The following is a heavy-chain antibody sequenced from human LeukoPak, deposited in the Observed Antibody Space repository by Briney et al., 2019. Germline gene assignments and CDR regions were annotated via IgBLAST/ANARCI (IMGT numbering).Heavy chain of an antibody. V-gene: IGHV1-3*01. Sequence: GASVKASCKASGYTFTSYAMHWVRQAPGQRLEWMGWINAGNGNTKYSQKFQGRVTITRDTSASTAYMELSSLRSEDTAVYYCAREPRVPIHYDSSGYYYVGGFWFDPWGQGTLVTVSS. J-gene: IGHJ5*02. CDR1: GYTFTSYA. CDR2: INAGNGNT. D-gene: IGHD3-22*01. CDR3: AREPRVPIHYDSSGYYYVGGFWFDP.